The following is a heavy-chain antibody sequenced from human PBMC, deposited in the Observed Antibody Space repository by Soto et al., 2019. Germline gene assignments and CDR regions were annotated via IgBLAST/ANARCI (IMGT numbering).Heavy chain of an antibody. CDR3: ARGTGDFDY. CDR2: ISSSGSHT. Sequence: GGSLRLSCAASGFTFSDYYMSWIREAPGKGLEWLSYISSSGSHTYYKDSVKGRFTISRDNAKNSLYLQMNSLRVDDTAVYYCARGTGDFDYWGQGTLVTVSS. D-gene: IGHD4-17*01. CDR1: GFTFSDYY. V-gene: IGHV3-11*01. J-gene: IGHJ4*02.